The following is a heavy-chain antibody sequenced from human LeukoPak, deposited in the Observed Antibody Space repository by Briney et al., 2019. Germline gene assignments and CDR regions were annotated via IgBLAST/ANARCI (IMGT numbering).Heavy chain of an antibody. D-gene: IGHD2-2*01. CDR2: IKQDGSEK. V-gene: IGHV3-7*03. CDR3: ARVRGCSSTICHYFDY. Sequence: GGSLRLSCAASGFTLSSYWMGWVRQAPGKGLEWVANIKQDGSEKCYVDSVKGRFTISRDNAKNSLYLQMNSLRAEDTAVYYCARVRGCSSTICHYFDYWGQGTLVTVSS. CDR1: GFTLSSYW. J-gene: IGHJ4*02.